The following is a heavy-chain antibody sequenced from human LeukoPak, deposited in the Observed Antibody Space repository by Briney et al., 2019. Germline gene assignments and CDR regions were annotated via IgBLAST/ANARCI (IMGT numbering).Heavy chain of an antibody. J-gene: IGHJ4*02. V-gene: IGHV3-23*01. CDR1: GFTFSSYA. D-gene: IGHD6-19*01. CDR3: AKLIIPLGGRYFDY. Sequence: PGGSLRLSCAASGFTFSSYAMSWVRQAPGKGLEWVSVISGTLSDTYYADSVRGRFTISRDNSKNTLYLQMNSLRAEDTAVYYCAKLIIPLGGRYFDYWGQGTQVTVSS. CDR2: ISGTLSDT.